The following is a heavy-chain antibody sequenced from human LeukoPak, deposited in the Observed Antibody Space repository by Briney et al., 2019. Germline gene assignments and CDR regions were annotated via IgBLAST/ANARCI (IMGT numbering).Heavy chain of an antibody. Sequence: ESGPTLVNPTQTLTLTCTFSGFSLSTSGVGVGWIRQPPGKALEWLALIHWDDDKRYSPSLKSRLTITKDTSKNQVVLTMTNMDPVDTATYYCAHRGYGDYNEYYFDYWGQGTLVTVSS. CDR2: IHWDDDK. V-gene: IGHV2-5*02. D-gene: IGHD4-17*01. CDR1: GFSLSTSGVG. J-gene: IGHJ4*02. CDR3: AHRGYGDYNEYYFDY.